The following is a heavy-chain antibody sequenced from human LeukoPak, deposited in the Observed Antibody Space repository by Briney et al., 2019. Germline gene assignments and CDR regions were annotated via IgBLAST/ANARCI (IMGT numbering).Heavy chain of an antibody. CDR1: GFTFSSYS. J-gene: IGHJ5*02. Sequence: GGSLRLSCAASGFTFSSYSMNWVRQAPGKGLKWVSSISSSSSYIYYADSVKGRFTISRDNAKNSLYLQMNSLRAEDTAVYYCAREGIYDSSGYYPNWFDPWGQGTLVTVSS. CDR2: ISSSSSYI. V-gene: IGHV3-21*01. D-gene: IGHD3-22*01. CDR3: AREGIYDSSGYYPNWFDP.